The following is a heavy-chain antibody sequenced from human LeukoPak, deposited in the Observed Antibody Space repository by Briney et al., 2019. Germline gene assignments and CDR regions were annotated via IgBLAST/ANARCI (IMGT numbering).Heavy chain of an antibody. D-gene: IGHD3-10*01. CDR1: GGSFSNYY. J-gene: IGHJ5*02. CDR2: INHSGST. V-gene: IGHV4-34*01. Sequence: PSETLSLTCAVYGGSFSNYYRSWIRQPPGKGLEWIGEINHSGSTTYNPSLKSRVTISEDSSKNQSSLQLSSVTAADTAVYYCARDLPYGAWGQGTLVTVSS. CDR3: ARDLPYGA.